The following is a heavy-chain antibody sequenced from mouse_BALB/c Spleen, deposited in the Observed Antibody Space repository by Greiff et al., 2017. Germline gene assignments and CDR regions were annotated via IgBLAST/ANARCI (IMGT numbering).Heavy chain of an antibody. V-gene: IGHV14-3*02. CDR2: IDPANGNT. CDR1: GFNIKDTY. J-gene: IGHJ2*01. CDR3: ARGDYYGSSYDY. Sequence: EVQLQQSGAELVKPGASVKLSCTASGFNIKDTYMHWVKQRPEQGLEWIGRIDPANGNTKYDPKFQGKATITADTSSNTAYLQLSSLTSEDTAVYYCARGDYYGSSYDYWGQGTTLTVSS. D-gene: IGHD1-1*01.